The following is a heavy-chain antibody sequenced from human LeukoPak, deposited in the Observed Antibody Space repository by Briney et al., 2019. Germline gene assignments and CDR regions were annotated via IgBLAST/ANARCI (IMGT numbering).Heavy chain of an antibody. J-gene: IGHJ5*02. D-gene: IGHD6-13*01. CDR1: GGSISSSSYY. Sequence: SETLSLTCTVSGGSISSSSYYWGWIRQPPGKGLEWIGYIYYSGSTNYNPSLKSRVTISVDTSKNQFSLKLSSVTAADTAVYYCARVTSSSCAWGQGTLVTVSS. CDR3: ARVTSSSCA. CDR2: IYYSGST. V-gene: IGHV4-61*05.